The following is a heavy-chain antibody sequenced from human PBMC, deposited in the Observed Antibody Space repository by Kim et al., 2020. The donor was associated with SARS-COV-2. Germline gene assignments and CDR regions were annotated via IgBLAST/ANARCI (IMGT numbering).Heavy chain of an antibody. CDR3: ARGYGSGSHTPFDY. CDR2: ISWNSGNI. D-gene: IGHD3-10*01. CDR1: GFTFGDYA. J-gene: IGHJ4*02. Sequence: GGSLRLSRAASGFTFGDYAMHWVRQGPGKGLEWVSVISWNSGNIGYADSVKGRFTISRDNAKNSLYLQMNSLRAEDTALYYCARGYGSGSHTPFDYWGQG. V-gene: IGHV3-9*01.